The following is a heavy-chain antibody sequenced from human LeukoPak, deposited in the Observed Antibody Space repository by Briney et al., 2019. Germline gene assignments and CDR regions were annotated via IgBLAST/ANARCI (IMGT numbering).Heavy chain of an antibody. Sequence: PGGSLRLSCAASGFTFSSYWMSWVRQAPGKGLEWVANIKQDGSEKYYVDSVNGRFTISRDNAKNTLYLQMNSPRDEDTAVYHCATALEVADAFDIWGQGTMVTVST. D-gene: IGHD3-3*01. J-gene: IGHJ3*02. CDR3: ATALEVADAFDI. CDR1: GFTFSSYW. CDR2: IKQDGSEK. V-gene: IGHV3-7*01.